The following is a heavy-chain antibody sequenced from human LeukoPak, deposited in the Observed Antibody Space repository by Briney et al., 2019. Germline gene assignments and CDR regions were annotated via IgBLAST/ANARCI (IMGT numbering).Heavy chain of an antibody. CDR2: SYSGGST. D-gene: IGHD6-13*01. V-gene: IGHV3-66*01. CDR3: ASTHGAAGLAFDY. CDR1: GFTVSSNY. Sequence: GGSLRLSCAASGFTVSSNYMSWVRQAPGKGLEWVSVSYSGGSTYYADSVKGRFTISRDNSKNTLYLQTNSLRAEDTAVYYCASTHGAAGLAFDYWGQGTLVTVSS. J-gene: IGHJ4*02.